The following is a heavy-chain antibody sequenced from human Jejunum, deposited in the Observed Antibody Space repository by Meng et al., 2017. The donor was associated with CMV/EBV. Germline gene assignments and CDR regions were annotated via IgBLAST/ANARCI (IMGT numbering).Heavy chain of an antibody. D-gene: IGHD3/OR15-3a*01. V-gene: IGHV3-74*01. CDR3: VRDLISGMVLLGY. CDR2: INTDGSAT. CDR1: GFTFSSYW. Sequence: ASGFTFSSYWMHWARQVPGKGLVWFSRINTDGSATNYADSVQGRFTISRDNAKNTLYLQMNSLRAEDTGIYYCVRDLISGMVLLGYWGQGTLVTVSS. J-gene: IGHJ4*02.